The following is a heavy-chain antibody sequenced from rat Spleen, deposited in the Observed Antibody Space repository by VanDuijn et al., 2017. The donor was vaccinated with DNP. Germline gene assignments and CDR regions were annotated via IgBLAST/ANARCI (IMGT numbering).Heavy chain of an antibody. CDR1: GFTFNNYW. J-gene: IGHJ2*01. Sequence: EVQLVESGGDLVQPGRSLKLSCVASGFTFNNYWMTWIRQVPGKGLEWVASITSSGGSTYYRDSVKGRFTVSRDNANRTLYLQMDSLRSEDTATYYCATSILRVFDYWGQGVMVTVSS. CDR2: ITSSGGST. D-gene: IGHD1-6*01. CDR3: ATSILRVFDY. V-gene: IGHV5-31*01.